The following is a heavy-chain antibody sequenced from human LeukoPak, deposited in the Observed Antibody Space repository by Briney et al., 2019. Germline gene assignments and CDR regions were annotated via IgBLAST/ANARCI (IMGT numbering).Heavy chain of an antibody. D-gene: IGHD6-13*01. CDR1: GYSFTSYA. CDR3: AREFYGGSRYWFDP. CDR2: INTNTGNP. V-gene: IGHV7-4-1*02. J-gene: IGHJ5*02. Sequence: GASVKVSCKASGYSFTSYALNWVRQAPGQGLEWMGWINTNTGNPTYAQGFTGRFVFSLDTSVSTAYLQISSLKAEDTAAYYCAREFYGGSRYWFDPWGQGTLVTVSS.